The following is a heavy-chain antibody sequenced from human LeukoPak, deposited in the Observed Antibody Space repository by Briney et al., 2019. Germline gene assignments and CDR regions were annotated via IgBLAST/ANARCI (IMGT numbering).Heavy chain of an antibody. Sequence: GGSLRLSCAASGFTFSSYSMNWVRQAPGKGLEWVSYIIGSSSTIYYADSVKGRFTISRDNAKNSLYLQMNSLRAEDTAVYYCARERVVTRYFDYWGQGTLVTVSS. D-gene: IGHD2-15*01. CDR1: GFTFSSYS. CDR2: IIGSSSTI. J-gene: IGHJ4*02. V-gene: IGHV3-48*04. CDR3: ARERVVTRYFDY.